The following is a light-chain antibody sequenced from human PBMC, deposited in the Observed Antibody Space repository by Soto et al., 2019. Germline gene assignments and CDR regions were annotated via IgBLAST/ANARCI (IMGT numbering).Light chain of an antibody. CDR2: NAS. V-gene: IGKV1-5*03. J-gene: IGKJ2*02. Sequence: DIQMSQSPSTLSASVRDRVTITCRASQTINSWLAWYQQKPGKAPKLLIYNASTLEGGVPSRFSGSGSGTEFALTISSLQPDDFATDHCQQYKSYPWTFGQGTKVEIK. CDR3: QQYKSYPWT. CDR1: QTINSW.